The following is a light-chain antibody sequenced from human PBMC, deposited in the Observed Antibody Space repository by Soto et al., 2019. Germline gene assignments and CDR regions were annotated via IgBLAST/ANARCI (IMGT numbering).Light chain of an antibody. Sequence: QSALTQPPSASGSPGQSVTISCTGTSSDVGGYKYVSCYQQHPGKAPKLMIYEVSKRPSGVPDRFSGSKSGDTTSLTVSGLQAEDEADYYCSSYATSNNFVFGTGTKVTVL. CDR1: SSDVGGYKY. CDR3: SSYATSNNFV. J-gene: IGLJ1*01. V-gene: IGLV2-8*01. CDR2: EVS.